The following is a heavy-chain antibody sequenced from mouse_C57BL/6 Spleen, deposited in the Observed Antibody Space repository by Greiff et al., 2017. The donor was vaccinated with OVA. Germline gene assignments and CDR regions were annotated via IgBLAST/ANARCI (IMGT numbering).Heavy chain of an antibody. V-gene: IGHV3-6*01. D-gene: IGHD2-4*01. CDR1: GYSFTSGYY. CDR2: IRYDGST. CDR3: AREDDYGGY. Sequence: EVKVEESGPGLVKPSPSLSLTCSVTGYSFTSGYYCNWIRQFPANKLEWMGYIRYDGSTNYNPSLKNRTSITRDTSTNQFFLKLNAVTTEDTATYYCAREDDYGGYWGQGTTLTVSS. J-gene: IGHJ2*01.